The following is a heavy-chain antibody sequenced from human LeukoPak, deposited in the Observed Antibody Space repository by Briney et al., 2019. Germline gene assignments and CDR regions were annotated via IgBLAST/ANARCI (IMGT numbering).Heavy chain of an antibody. CDR1: GGTFSSYA. V-gene: IGHV1-69*04. Sequence: GASVKVSCKASGGTFSSYAISWVRQAPGQGLEWMGRIIPILGITNYAQKFQGRVTITADKSTSTAHMELSSLRSEDTAVYYCARANLALEYTANDYWGQGTLVTVSS. J-gene: IGHJ4*02. CDR2: IIPILGIT. D-gene: IGHD5-18*01. CDR3: ARANLALEYTANDY.